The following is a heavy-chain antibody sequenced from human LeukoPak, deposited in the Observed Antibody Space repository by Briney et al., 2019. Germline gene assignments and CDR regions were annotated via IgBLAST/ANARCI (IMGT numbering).Heavy chain of an antibody. CDR1: GFTFSSYA. V-gene: IGHV3-30*04. Sequence: GGSLRVSCAASGFTFSSYAMHWVRQAPGKGLEWVAVISYDGSNKYYADSVKGRFTISRDNSKNTLYLQMNSLRAEDTAVYYCARESSSGWYSSYYFDYWGQGTLVTVSS. D-gene: IGHD6-19*01. J-gene: IGHJ4*02. CDR2: ISYDGSNK. CDR3: ARESSSGWYSSYYFDY.